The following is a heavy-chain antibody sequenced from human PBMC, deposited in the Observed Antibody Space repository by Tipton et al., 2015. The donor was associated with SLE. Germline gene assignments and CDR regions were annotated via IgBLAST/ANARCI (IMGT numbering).Heavy chain of an antibody. CDR3: ARSPVDYWNGYSA. J-gene: IGHJ4*02. Sequence: GSLRLSCATSGFTFSNYAMGWVRQAPGKGLEWVSAITGSGDRPYYIDSVKGRFTISRDNSKNSLYLQMNGLRAEDTAVYYCARSPVDYWNGYSAWGQGTLVAVSS. V-gene: IGHV3-23*01. CDR1: GFTFSNYA. D-gene: IGHD3-3*01. CDR2: ITGSGDRP.